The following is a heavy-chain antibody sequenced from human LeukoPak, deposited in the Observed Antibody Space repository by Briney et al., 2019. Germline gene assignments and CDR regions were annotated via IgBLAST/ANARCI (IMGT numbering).Heavy chain of an antibody. J-gene: IGHJ4*02. Sequence: GGSLRLSCAASGFTFSSYAMHWVRQAPGKGLEWVAVISHDGSNKYYADSVKGRFTISRDNSKNTLYLQMNSLRAEDTAVYYCAKDTEVAVAADFDYWGQGTLVTVSS. CDR2: ISHDGSNK. CDR3: AKDTEVAVAADFDY. D-gene: IGHD6-19*01. V-gene: IGHV3-30*04. CDR1: GFTFSSYA.